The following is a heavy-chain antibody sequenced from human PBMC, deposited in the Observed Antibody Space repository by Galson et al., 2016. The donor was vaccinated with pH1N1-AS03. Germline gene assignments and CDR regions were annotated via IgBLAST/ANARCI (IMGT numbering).Heavy chain of an antibody. J-gene: IGHJ5*02. CDR3: ARDLNWDNA. Sequence: SLRLSCAASGFTFSRHAMHWVRQAPGKGLEWVANIKPDGGDKYYVDSVKGRFTISRDNAKNSLYLQMNSLRVEDTAVYYCARDLNWDNAWGQGTLVTVSS. CDR1: GFTFSRHA. CDR2: IKPDGGDK. V-gene: IGHV3-7*01.